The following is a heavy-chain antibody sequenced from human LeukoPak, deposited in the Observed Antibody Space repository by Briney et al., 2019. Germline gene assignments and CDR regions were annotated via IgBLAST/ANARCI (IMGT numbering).Heavy chain of an antibody. CDR1: GFTFSSYS. D-gene: IGHD1-26*01. Sequence: GGSLRLSCAASGFTFSSYSMNWVRQAPGKGLEWVSSISSSSSYIYYADSVKGRFTISRDNAKNSLYLQMNSLRAEDTAVYYCAGHSGSYKDYWGQGTLVTVSS. V-gene: IGHV3-21*01. J-gene: IGHJ4*02. CDR2: ISSSSSYI. CDR3: AGHSGSYKDY.